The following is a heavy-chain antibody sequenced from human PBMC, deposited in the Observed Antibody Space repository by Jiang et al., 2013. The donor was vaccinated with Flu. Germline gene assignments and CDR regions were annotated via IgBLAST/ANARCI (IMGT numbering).Heavy chain of an antibody. CDR2: ISSYSSYT. Sequence: VQLVESGGGLVKPGGSLGLSCAASGFTFSGYTMNWVRQAPGKGLEWVSSISSYSSYTYYADSVKGRFTISRDNAKNSLYLQMNSLRAEDTAMYYCTRDDPYSSSRGDGFDVWGQGTMVDCLF. CDR3: TRDDPYSSSRGDGFDV. V-gene: IGHV3-21*01. J-gene: IGHJ3*01. D-gene: IGHD6-13*01. CDR1: GFTFSGYT.